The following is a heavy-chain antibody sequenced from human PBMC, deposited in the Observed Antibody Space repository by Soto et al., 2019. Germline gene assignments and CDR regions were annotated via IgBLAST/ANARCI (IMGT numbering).Heavy chain of an antibody. CDR1: GYTFSDFA. V-gene: IGHV1-18*04. CDR2: ISPYTGKT. Sequence: QVLLVQSGSEVKKPGASMKVSCQTSGYTFSDFALTWVRQVPDKGLEWLGWISPYTGKTNYAQRVHDRVALTTDTSTRTAYLELRSLTYDATAVYYCARLGWELLSGRRYFDYWGQGTLVTVSS. J-gene: IGHJ4*02. D-gene: IGHD1-26*01. CDR3: ARLGWELLSGRRYFDY.